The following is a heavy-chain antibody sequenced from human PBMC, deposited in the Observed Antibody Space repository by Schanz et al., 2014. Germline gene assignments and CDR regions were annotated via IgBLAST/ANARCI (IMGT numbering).Heavy chain of an antibody. Sequence: QVQLVQSGAEVKKPGASVKVSCEASGYTFTSYYIHWFRQAPGQGLEWMGLINPSVGNTNYAQKFRGRATMTRDTSTSTVYMELSSLRSEDTAVYFCARGPSTGAFDIWGQGTMVTVSS. CDR1: GYTFTSYY. CDR3: ARGPSTGAFDI. J-gene: IGHJ3*02. CDR2: INPSVGNT. V-gene: IGHV1-46*03.